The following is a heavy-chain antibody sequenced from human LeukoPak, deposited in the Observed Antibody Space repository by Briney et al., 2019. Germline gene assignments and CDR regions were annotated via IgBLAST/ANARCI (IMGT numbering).Heavy chain of an antibody. V-gene: IGHV1-2*02. CDR1: GYTFTGYY. Sequence: ASVKVSCKASGYTFTGYYMHWVRQAPGQGLEWMGWINPNSGGTNYAQKFQGRVTMTRDTSISTAYMELSRLRSDDTAVYYCARSGFGYYYDSSGYGRVYWGQGTLVTVSS. CDR2: INPNSGGT. CDR3: ARSGFGYYYDSSGYGRVY. D-gene: IGHD3-22*01. J-gene: IGHJ4*02.